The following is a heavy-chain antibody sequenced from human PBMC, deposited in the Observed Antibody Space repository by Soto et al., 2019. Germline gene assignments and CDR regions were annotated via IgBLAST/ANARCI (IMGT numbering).Heavy chain of an antibody. D-gene: IGHD1-1*01. CDR1: GYTFTGYY. V-gene: IGHV1-2*02. Sequence: QVQLVQSGAEVKKPGASVKVSCKASGYTFTGYYMHWVRQAPGQGLEWMGWINPNNGDTKYAQKFQGRVTMTRATSISTAYMEQSGLRSDDTAVYYCVSPWNYWGQGTLVTVSS. CDR3: VSPWNY. CDR2: INPNNGDT. J-gene: IGHJ4*02.